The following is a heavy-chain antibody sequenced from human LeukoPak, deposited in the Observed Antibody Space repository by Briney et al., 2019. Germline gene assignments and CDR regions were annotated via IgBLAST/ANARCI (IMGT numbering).Heavy chain of an antibody. CDR2: IKQGGSDK. CDR1: GFTFSGHW. D-gene: IGHD1-14*01. V-gene: IGHV3-7*01. J-gene: IGHJ4*02. Sequence: PGGSLTLSCAASGFTFSGHWMSWVRQAPGPGLEWVVNIKQGGSDKYYVDSVKGRFTISRDNANNLLYLQMNSLRGEDTAVYYCTRDRSRAEDDWGQGTLVTVSS. CDR3: TRDRSRAEDD.